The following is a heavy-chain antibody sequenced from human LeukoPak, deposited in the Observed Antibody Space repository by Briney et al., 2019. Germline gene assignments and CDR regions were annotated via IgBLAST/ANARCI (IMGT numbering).Heavy chain of an antibody. Sequence: GGSLRLSCAASGFIFSSYALTWVRQAPGKGLECVSGISGSGDLTYYTDSVKGRFTISRDNSKNTLYLQMNSLRAEDTAVYYCAKNSRDYDFWSGHDYWGQGTLVTVSS. J-gene: IGHJ4*02. CDR3: AKNSRDYDFWSGHDY. D-gene: IGHD3-3*01. CDR1: GFIFSSYA. CDR2: ISGSGDLT. V-gene: IGHV3-23*01.